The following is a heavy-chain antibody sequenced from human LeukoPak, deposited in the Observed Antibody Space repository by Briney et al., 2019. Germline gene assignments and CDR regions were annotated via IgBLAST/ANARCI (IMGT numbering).Heavy chain of an antibody. CDR3: ARIRDGYNDAYDI. J-gene: IGHJ3*02. CDR2: INPSGGST. CDR1: GYTFTSYY. Sequence: ASVTVSCKASGYTFTSYYMHWVRQAPGQGLEWMGIINPSGGSTSYAQKFQGRVTMTRDMSTSTVYMELSSLRSEDTAIYYCARIRDGYNDAYDIWGQGTVVTVPS. V-gene: IGHV1-46*01. D-gene: IGHD5-24*01.